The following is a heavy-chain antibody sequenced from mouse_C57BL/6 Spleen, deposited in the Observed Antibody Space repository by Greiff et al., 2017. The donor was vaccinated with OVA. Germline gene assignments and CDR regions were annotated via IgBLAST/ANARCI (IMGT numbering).Heavy chain of an antibody. J-gene: IGHJ4*01. CDR2: ILPGSGST. D-gene: IGHD1-1*01. CDR3: AIRGEITTVVPYYYAMDY. Sequence: QVQLQQSGAELMKPGASVKLSCKATGYTFTGYWIEWVKQRPGHGLEWIGEILPGSGSTNYNEKFKGKATFTADTSSNTAYMQLSSLTTEDSAIYYCAIRGEITTVVPYYYAMDYWGQGTSVTVSS. CDR1: GYTFTGYW. V-gene: IGHV1-9*01.